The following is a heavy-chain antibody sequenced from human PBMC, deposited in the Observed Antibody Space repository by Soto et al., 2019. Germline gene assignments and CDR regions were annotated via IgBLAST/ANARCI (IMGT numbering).Heavy chain of an antibody. J-gene: IGHJ2*01. Sequence: QLQLQESGPGLVKPSETLSLTCIVSGGSISSSNYWGWIRQSPGKGLEWIGSMHYSGSSNYNPSLTSRVTISVDTSKNQFSLELSSVTAAATAVYYCARAGAVTTTRWYFDLWGRGTLVTVSS. CDR3: ARAGAVTTTRWYFDL. CDR2: MHYSGSS. CDR1: GGSISSSNY. D-gene: IGHD4-4*01. V-gene: IGHV4-39*01.